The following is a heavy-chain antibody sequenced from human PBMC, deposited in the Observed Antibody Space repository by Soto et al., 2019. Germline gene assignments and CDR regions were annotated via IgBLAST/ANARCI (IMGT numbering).Heavy chain of an antibody. CDR1: GYTFTSYG. D-gene: IGHD3-3*01. CDR3: AREMENYDFWSGVQREDYGMDV. CDR2: ISAYNGNT. V-gene: IGHV1-18*01. J-gene: IGHJ6*02. Sequence: ASVKVSCKASGYTFTSYGISWVRQAPGQGLEWMGWISAYNGNTNYAQKLQGRVTMTTDTSTSTAYMELRSLRSDDTAVYYCAREMENYDFWSGVQREDYGMDVWGQGTTVTVSS.